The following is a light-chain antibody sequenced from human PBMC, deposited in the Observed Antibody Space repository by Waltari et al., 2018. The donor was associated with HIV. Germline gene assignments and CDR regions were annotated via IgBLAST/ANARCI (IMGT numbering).Light chain of an antibody. CDR1: SSNLGRYY. J-gene: IGLJ2*01. V-gene: IGLV1-47*01. Sequence: QSVLTQPPSASGTPGQRVTISCSGSSSNLGRYYVYWYQQLPGTAPKLLIYRNNQRPSGVPDRFSGSKSGTSGSLAISGLRSEDEADYFCAAWSGSLSGVVFGGGTKLTVL. CDR3: AAWSGSLSGVV. CDR2: RNN.